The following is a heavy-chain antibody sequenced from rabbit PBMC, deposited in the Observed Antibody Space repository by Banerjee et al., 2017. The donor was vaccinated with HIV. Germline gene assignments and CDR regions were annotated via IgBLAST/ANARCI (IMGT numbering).Heavy chain of an antibody. J-gene: IGHJ3*01. CDR2: INTSSGNT. Sequence: QEQLKESGGDLVKPEGSLTLTCTASGFSFSLKYVMCWVRQAPGKGLEWIACINTSSGNTVYATWAKGRFTISKTSWTTVTLQMTSLTAADTATYFCAREYAPYVYAIRLDLWGQGTLVTVS. CDR3: AREYAPYVYAIRLDL. CDR1: GFSFSLKYV. D-gene: IGHD6-1*01. V-gene: IGHV1S45*01.